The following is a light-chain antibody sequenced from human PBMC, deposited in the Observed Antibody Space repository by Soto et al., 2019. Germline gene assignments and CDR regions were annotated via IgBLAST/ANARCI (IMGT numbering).Light chain of an antibody. V-gene: IGKV3-15*01. CDR3: QQYNKWPRT. Sequence: EIVMTQSPATLSVSPGERATLSCRASQSVSSNLAWYQQKPGQAPRLLIYGASTRATGIPARFSGSGSGTEFNLTISSLQSEDFEVYYCQQYNKWPRTFGQGTKVEIK. CDR2: GAS. CDR1: QSVSSN. J-gene: IGKJ1*01.